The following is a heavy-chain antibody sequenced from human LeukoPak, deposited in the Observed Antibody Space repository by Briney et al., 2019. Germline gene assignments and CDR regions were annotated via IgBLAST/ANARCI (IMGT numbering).Heavy chain of an antibody. D-gene: IGHD5-18*01. CDR1: GFTFSAYW. Sequence: GGSLRLSCAASGFTFSAYWMHWVRQAPGKGLEWVAVISYDGSNKYYADSVKGRFTISRDNSKNTLYLQMNSLRAEDTAVYYCAKDHYSYGSWYFDLWGRGTLVTVSS. CDR2: ISYDGSNK. J-gene: IGHJ2*01. V-gene: IGHV3-30*18. CDR3: AKDHYSYGSWYFDL.